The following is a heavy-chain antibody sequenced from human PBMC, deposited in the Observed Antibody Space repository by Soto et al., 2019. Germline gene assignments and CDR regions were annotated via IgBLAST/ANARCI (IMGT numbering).Heavy chain of an antibody. D-gene: IGHD3-3*01. CDR1: GGSISSYY. J-gene: IGHJ4*02. V-gene: IGHV4-59*13. CDR3: ARTIFGVARRDFDY. Sequence: SETLSLTCTVSGGSISSYYWSWIRQPPGKGLEWIGYIYYSGSTNYNPSLKSRVTISVDTSKNQFSLKLSSVTAADTAVYYCARTIFGVARRDFDYWGQGNMVTVSS. CDR2: IYYSGST.